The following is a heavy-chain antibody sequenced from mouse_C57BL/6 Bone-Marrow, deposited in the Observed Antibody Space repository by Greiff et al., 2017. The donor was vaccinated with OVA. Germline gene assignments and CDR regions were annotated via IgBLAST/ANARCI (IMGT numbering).Heavy chain of an antibody. V-gene: IGHV1-64*01. D-gene: IGHD1-1*01. CDR1: GYTFTSYW. Sequence: VQLQQPGAELVKPGASVKLSCKASGYTFTSYWMHWVKQRPGQGLEWIGMIHPNSGSTNYNEKFKSKATLTVDKSSSTAYMQLSSLTSEDSAVYYCARKKVGGSSYWYFDVWGTGTTVTVSS. CDR2: IHPNSGST. J-gene: IGHJ1*03. CDR3: ARKKVGGSSYWYFDV.